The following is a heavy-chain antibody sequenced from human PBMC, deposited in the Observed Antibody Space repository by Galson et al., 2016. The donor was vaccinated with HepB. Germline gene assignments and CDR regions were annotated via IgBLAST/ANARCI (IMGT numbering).Heavy chain of an antibody. CDR1: GFTFHHYA. CDR3: AKWGSSAWYTDQYYFDY. J-gene: IGHJ4*02. Sequence: SLRLSCAASGFTFHHYAMHWVRQAPGRGLEWVSGISWNSGSNGYADSVKGRFTISRDNAKNSLYLQMNSLRAEDTALYYCAKWGSSAWYTDQYYFDYRGQGTLVTVSS. CDR2: ISWNSGSN. V-gene: IGHV3-9*01. D-gene: IGHD6-19*01.